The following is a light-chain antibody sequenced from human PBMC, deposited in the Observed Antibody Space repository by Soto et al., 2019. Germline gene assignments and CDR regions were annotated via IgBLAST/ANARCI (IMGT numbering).Light chain of an antibody. CDR2: STH. J-gene: IGLJ2*01. CDR3: LLYYGGQLGV. Sequence: QAVVTQEPSLTVSPGGTVTLTCATSTGAVTSGYYPNWFQQKPGQPPRALIYSTHIKYSWTPARFSGSLLGGKAALTLSGVQPEDEADYYCLLYYGGQLGVFGGGTKLTVL. CDR1: TGAVTSGYY. V-gene: IGLV7-43*01.